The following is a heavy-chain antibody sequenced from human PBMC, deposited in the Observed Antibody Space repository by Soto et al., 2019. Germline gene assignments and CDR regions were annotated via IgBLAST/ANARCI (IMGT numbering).Heavy chain of an antibody. CDR2: ISYDGSNK. Sequence: GGSLRLSCAASGFTFSSYAMHWVRQAPGKGLEWVAVISYDGSNKYYADSVKGRFTISRDNSKNTLYLQMNSLRAEDTAVYYCARDLPPFSVLVAATPGYLGQGTLVTVSS. D-gene: IGHD2-15*01. CDR3: ARDLPPFSVLVAATPGY. V-gene: IGHV3-30-3*01. CDR1: GFTFSSYA. J-gene: IGHJ4*02.